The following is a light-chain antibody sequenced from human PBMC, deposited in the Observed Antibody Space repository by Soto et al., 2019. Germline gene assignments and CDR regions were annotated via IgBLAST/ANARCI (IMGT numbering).Light chain of an antibody. V-gene: IGLV4-69*01. CDR2: LNSDGSH. J-gene: IGLJ2*01. Sequence: QSVLTQSPSASASLGASVKLTCTLSSGHSSYAIAWHQQQPEKGPRYLMKLNSDGSHNKGDGIPDRFSGSSSGAERYLTISSLQSEDGADYYCQTWGTGTLVFGGGTKVTVL. CDR3: QTWGTGTLV. CDR1: SGHSSYA.